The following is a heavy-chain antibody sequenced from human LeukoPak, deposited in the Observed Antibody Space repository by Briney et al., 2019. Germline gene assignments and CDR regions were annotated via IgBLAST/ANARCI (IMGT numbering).Heavy chain of an antibody. V-gene: IGHV4-38-2*02. CDR2: IYHSGTT. Sequence: SETLSLTCTVSAYSISSGYYWGWIRQPPGEGLEWIGTIYHSGTTYYNPSLKSRVTISVDTSKNEFSLKLSSVTAADTAVYYCATGQDYYVGGDFDYRGQGTLVTVSS. J-gene: IGHJ4*02. CDR3: ATGQDYYVGGDFDY. D-gene: IGHD3-10*02. CDR1: AYSISSGYY.